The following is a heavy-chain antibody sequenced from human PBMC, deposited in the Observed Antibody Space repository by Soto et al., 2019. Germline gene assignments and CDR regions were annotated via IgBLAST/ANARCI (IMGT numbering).Heavy chain of an antibody. J-gene: IGHJ6*03. CDR1: GGSIRSYC. Sequence: QVQLQESGPTLVKPSETLSLTCTVSGGSIRSYCWTWIRQPPGDGLEWIGCICNIGTTNYNPSLKSRVAISIDTQKNQFSLQLSSVTVADTAFYYGAGGGSIVVDTRHLIDVWGKGTTVTVSS. CDR3: AGGGSIVVDTRHLIDV. CDR2: ICNIGTT. V-gene: IGHV4-59*03. D-gene: IGHD3-22*01.